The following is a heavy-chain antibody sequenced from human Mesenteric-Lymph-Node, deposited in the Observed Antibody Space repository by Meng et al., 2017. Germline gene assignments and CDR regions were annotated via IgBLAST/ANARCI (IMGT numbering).Heavy chain of an antibody. CDR3: ATALVPAALKDY. CDR2: ISGSGGST. Sequence: EVQLLESGGGLVQLGGSVRVSCAASVFTFRNYAMSRVRQAPGKGLEWVSTISGSGGSTYYADSVKGRFTISRDNSKNTLYLQMNSLGAEDTAVYYCATALVPAALKDYWGQGTLVTVSS. D-gene: IGHD2-2*01. J-gene: IGHJ4*02. V-gene: IGHV3-23*01. CDR1: VFTFRNYA.